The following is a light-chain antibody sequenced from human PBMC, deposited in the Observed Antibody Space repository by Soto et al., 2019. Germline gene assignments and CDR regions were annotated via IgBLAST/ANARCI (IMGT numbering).Light chain of an antibody. Sequence: QSALTQPASVSGSPGQSITISCTGTSSDVGDHNSVSWYQQQPGKAPKLMIYAVSNRPSGVSNRFSGSKSGNTASLTISGLQAEDAADYYCGSYTTSITVIFGGGTKLTVL. J-gene: IGLJ2*01. CDR2: AVS. V-gene: IGLV2-14*03. CDR1: SSDVGDHNS. CDR3: GSYTTSITVI.